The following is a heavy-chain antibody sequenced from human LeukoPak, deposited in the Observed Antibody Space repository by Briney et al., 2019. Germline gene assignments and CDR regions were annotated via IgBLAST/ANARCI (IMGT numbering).Heavy chain of an antibody. J-gene: IGHJ3*02. V-gene: IGHV3-21*01. Sequence: PGGSLRLSCAASGFTFSSYSINWVRQAPGKGLEWVSSISSTSSYIYYADSVKGRFTISRDNAKNSLDLQMNSLRAEDTAVYYCARDYYYYGSGSAPRDAFDIWGQGTMVTVSS. D-gene: IGHD3-10*01. CDR2: ISSTSSYI. CDR3: ARDYYYYGSGSAPRDAFDI. CDR1: GFTFSSYS.